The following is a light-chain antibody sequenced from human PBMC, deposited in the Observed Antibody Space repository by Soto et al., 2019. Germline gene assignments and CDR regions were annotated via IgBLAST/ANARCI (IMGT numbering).Light chain of an antibody. CDR1: SSDVGGYNY. V-gene: IGLV2-11*01. J-gene: IGLJ1*01. CDR2: DVS. Sequence: QSALTQPRSVSGSPGQSVTISCTGTSSDVGGYNYVSWYQEQPGKAPKLMIYDVSKRPSGVPDRFSGSKSGNTAYLTISGLQAEDEADYYCCSYAGSYSYVFGTANKVTV. CDR3: CSYAGSYSYV.